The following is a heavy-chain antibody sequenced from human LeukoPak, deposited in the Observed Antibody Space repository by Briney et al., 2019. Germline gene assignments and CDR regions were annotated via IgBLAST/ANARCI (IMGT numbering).Heavy chain of an antibody. Sequence: GGSLRLSCAASGFTFSSYAMSWVRQAPGKGLEWVSAISGSGGSTYYADSVKGRFTISRDNSKNTLYLQMNSLRAEDTAVYYCARQTVGANWNDDGGGDDAFDIWGQGTMVTVSS. CDR3: ARQTVGANWNDDGGGDDAFDI. CDR1: GFTFSSYA. J-gene: IGHJ3*02. D-gene: IGHD1-1*01. CDR2: ISGSGGST. V-gene: IGHV3-23*01.